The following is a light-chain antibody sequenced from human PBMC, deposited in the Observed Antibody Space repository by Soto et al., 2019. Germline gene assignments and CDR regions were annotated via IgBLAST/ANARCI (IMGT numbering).Light chain of an antibody. CDR3: QQLDSCLHT. CDR1: QSISSY. V-gene: IGKV1-39*01. J-gene: IGKJ5*01. CDR2: AAS. Sequence: MSPSPSYMSGFVGGRVTITYRASQSISSYLNWYLQKPGKAPKVLIYAASRLQGGVPLRFSGSGSGTEFTLSISSLQPEDVATYYCQQLDSCLHTFGQGTRLEI.